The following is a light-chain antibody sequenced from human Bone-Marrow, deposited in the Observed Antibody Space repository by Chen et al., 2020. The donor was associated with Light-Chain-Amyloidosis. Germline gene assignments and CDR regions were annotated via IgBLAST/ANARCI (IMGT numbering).Light chain of an antibody. CDR2: RDT. Sequence: SYELTQPPSVSVSPGQTARITCSGDDLPTKYAYWYQQKPGQAPVLVIHRDTERPSGISERFSGSSSGITAALTISGVQAEDEAYYHCQSADSSGTYEVRFGGGSKLTVL. J-gene: IGLJ2*01. V-gene: IGLV3-25*03. CDR1: DLPTKY. CDR3: QSADSSGTYEVR.